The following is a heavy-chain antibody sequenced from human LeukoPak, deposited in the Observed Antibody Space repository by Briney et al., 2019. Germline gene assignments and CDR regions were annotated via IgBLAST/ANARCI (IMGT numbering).Heavy chain of an antibody. D-gene: IGHD1-26*01. V-gene: IGHV1-46*01. CDR3: ARDNSVGETAWWFDP. Sequence: ASVKVSCKASGYIFTSYFMHWVRQAPGQGLEWMGLINPSGGSTRYAQKFQGRVTMTRDMSTSTVYMELSSLRSEDTAVYYCARDNSVGETAWWFDPWGQGTLVTVSS. CDR2: INPSGGST. CDR1: GYIFTSYF. J-gene: IGHJ5*02.